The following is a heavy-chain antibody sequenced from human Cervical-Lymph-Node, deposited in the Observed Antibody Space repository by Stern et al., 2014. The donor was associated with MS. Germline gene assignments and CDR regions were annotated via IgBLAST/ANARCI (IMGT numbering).Heavy chain of an antibody. Sequence: QMQLVQSGAEVKKPGASVKVSCKASGYTFTNYGISWVRQAPGQGLEWMGWISAYNGKTNYAQKLQGRVTMTTETSTSTAYRELRSLRSDDTAVYYCAGDQGLKWQSQNAFDIWGQGTMVTVSS. CDR2: ISAYNGKT. CDR3: AGDQGLKWQSQNAFDI. CDR1: GYTFTNYG. D-gene: IGHD5-12*01. J-gene: IGHJ3*02. V-gene: IGHV1-18*01.